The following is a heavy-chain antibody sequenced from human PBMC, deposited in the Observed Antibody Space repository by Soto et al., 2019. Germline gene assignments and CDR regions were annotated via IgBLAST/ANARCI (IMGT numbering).Heavy chain of an antibody. D-gene: IGHD3-10*01. V-gene: IGHV3-23*01. J-gene: IGHJ6*02. CDR2: ISGSGGST. CDR3: AKRAVYGSGTYYYYGMDV. CDR1: GFTISSYA. Sequence: GGSLRLSWAASGFTISSYAMSWVRQAPGKGLEWVSAISGSGGSTYYADSVKGRFTISRDNSKNTLYLQMNSLRAEDTAVYYCAKRAVYGSGTYYYYGMDVWGQGTTVTVS.